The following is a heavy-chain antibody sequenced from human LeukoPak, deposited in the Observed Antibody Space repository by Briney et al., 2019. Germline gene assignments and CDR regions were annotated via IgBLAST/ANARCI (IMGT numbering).Heavy chain of an antibody. CDR3: TTPKEGNWFDP. Sequence: PGGSLRLSCAASGFTFSSYAMSWVRQASGKGLEWVGRIRDKGYGHATAYAASVKGRFTLSRDDSKNTAYLQMNSLKTEDTALYYCTTPKEGNWFDPWGQGTLVTVSS. CDR1: GFTFSSYA. V-gene: IGHV3-73*01. J-gene: IGHJ5*02. CDR2: IRDKGYGHAT.